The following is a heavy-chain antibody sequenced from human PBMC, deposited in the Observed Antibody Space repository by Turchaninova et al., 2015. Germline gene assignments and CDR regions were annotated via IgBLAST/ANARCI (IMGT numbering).Heavy chain of an antibody. CDR3: GRQRSGFLSVVSLDF. D-gene: IGHD2-21*01. Sequence: EVQLVQSGTAVKKPGASVKIACKTSGYSFSSYWIVWVRQAPEKGREWRGGVEAGDPCPTTHTTLQKQVPPCGKRLHTAELQVMGVKASVTALFFCGRQRSGFLSVVSLDFWGQGTLVSVSS. CDR2: VEAGDPCP. J-gene: IGHJ4*02. CDR1: GYSFSSYW. V-gene: IGHV5-51*01.